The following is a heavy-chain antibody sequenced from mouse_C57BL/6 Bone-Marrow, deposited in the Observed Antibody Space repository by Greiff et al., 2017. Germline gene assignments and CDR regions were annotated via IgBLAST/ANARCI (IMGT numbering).Heavy chain of an antibody. CDR3: TSRITTVVEDYFDY. CDR1: GYTFTDYE. D-gene: IGHD1-1*01. CDR2: IDPETGGT. J-gene: IGHJ2*01. V-gene: IGHV1-15*01. Sequence: QVQLKQSGAELVRPGASVTLSCKASGYTFTDYEMHWVKQTPVHGLEWIGAIDPETGGTAYNQKFKGKAILTADKSSSTAYMELRSLTSEDSAVYYCTSRITTVVEDYFDYWGQGTTRTVSS.